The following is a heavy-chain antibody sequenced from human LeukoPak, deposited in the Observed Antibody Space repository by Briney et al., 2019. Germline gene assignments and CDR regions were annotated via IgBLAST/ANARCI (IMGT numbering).Heavy chain of an antibody. D-gene: IGHD5-18*01. CDR3: ARQQLWTPYYYYYYMDV. CDR1: GGSISSSSYY. J-gene: IGHJ6*03. V-gene: IGHV4-39*01. Sequence: PSETLSLTCTVSGGSISSSSYYWGWIRQPPGKGLEWIGSIYYSGSTYYNPSLKSRVTISVDTSKNQFSLKLSSATAADTAVYYCARQQLWTPYYYYYYMDVWGKGTTVTVSS. CDR2: IYYSGST.